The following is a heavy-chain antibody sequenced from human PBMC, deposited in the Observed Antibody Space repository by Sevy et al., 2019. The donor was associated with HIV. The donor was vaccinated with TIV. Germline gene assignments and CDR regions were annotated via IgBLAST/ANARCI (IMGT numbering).Heavy chain of an antibody. J-gene: IGHJ3*02. Sequence: GGSLRLSCAASGFTFSSYWMSWVRQAPGKGLEWVANIKQDGSEKYYVDSVKGRFTISRDNAKNSLYLQMNSLRAEDTAVYYCARSSGYYTHHAFDIWGQGTMVTVSS. CDR1: GFTFSSYW. CDR3: ARSSGYYTHHAFDI. CDR2: IKQDGSEK. D-gene: IGHD3-3*01. V-gene: IGHV3-7*01.